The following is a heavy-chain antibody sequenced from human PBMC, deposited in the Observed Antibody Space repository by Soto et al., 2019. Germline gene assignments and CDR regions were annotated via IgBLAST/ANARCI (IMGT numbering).Heavy chain of an antibody. CDR2: INAHNGNT. CDR3: ARDIFVGFDY. J-gene: IGHJ4*02. D-gene: IGHD3-3*01. Sequence: ASVKVSCKASGYTFTSYGISWVRQAPGQGLEWMGWINAHNGNTKYAQKLQGRVTMTTDTSTSTAYMELRSLRCDDTAGYYCARDIFVGFDYWGQGTLVTVSS. CDR1: GYTFTSYG. V-gene: IGHV1-18*01.